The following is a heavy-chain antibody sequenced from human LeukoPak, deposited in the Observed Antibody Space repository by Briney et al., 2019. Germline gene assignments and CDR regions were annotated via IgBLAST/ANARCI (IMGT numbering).Heavy chain of an antibody. D-gene: IGHD3-10*01. CDR3: ARENSDGLLWFGESSYGTDV. CDR2: ISSSSSTI. Sequence: GGSLRLSCAASGFTFSSYSMNWVRQAPGKGLEWVSYISSSSSTIYYADSVKGRFTISRDNAKNSLYLQMNSLRAEDTAVYYCARENSDGLLWFGESSYGTDVWGQGTTVTVSS. V-gene: IGHV3-48*01. J-gene: IGHJ6*02. CDR1: GFTFSSYS.